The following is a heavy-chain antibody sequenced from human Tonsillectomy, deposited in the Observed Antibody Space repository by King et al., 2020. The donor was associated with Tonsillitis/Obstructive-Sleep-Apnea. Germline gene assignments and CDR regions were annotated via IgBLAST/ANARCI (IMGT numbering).Heavy chain of an antibody. CDR1: GFTFSSYW. J-gene: IGHJ6*03. D-gene: IGHD3-9*01. CDR2: IKQDGSEK. CDR3: ARGKDILTGYYPYYYSYLDV. V-gene: IGHV3-7*01. Sequence: VQLVESGGGLVQPGGSLRLSCAASGFTFSSYWMIWVRQAPGKGLEWVANIKQDGSEKYYVDSVKGRFTISRDNAKNSLYLQMNSLRAEDTAVYYCARGKDILTGYYPYYYSYLDVWGKGTTVTICS.